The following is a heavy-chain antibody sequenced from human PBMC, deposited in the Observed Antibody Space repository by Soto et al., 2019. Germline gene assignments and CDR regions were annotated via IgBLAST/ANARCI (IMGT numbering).Heavy chain of an antibody. CDR2: IRSKTNSYAT. D-gene: IGHD6-19*01. V-gene: IGHV3-73*01. J-gene: IGHJ4*02. CDR1: GFTFGGSA. CDR3: TRQTDAVQWLVVPTDYHFDY. Sequence: GGSLRLSCAASGFTFGGSAMHWVRQASGKGLEWAGHIRSKTNSYATAYAESVKGRFTISRDDSMNTAYLQMNSLITEDTAVYFCTRQTDAVQWLVVPTDYHFDYWGQGTLVTVSS.